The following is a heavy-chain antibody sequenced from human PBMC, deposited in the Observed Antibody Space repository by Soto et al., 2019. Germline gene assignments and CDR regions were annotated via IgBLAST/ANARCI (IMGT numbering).Heavy chain of an antibody. CDR1: GFTFSSYA. D-gene: IGHD3-9*01. J-gene: IGHJ4*02. V-gene: IGHV3-23*01. CDR3: AKKTYDILTALGY. Sequence: EVQLLESGGGLVQPGGSLRLSCAASGFTFSSYAMSWVRQAPGKGLEWVSAISGSGGSTYYADSVKGRFTIARDNSKDTLYLQMNSLRAEDTAVYYCAKKTYDILTALGYWGQGTLVAVSS. CDR2: ISGSGGST.